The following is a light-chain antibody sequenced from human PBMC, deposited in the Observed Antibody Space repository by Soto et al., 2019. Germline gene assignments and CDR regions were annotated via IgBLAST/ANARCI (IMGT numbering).Light chain of an antibody. J-gene: IGKJ4*01. CDR2: DTS. Sequence: EVVMTQPPDTRSWSPGVEATLSSRASQKVHSDLAGYQQNPGQAPRLVIYDTSTRATDIPVRFTGGGSGTEFTLTISSLKSEDFAVYYCQQYNNWPLTFGGGTKVEIK. CDR3: QQYNNWPLT. V-gene: IGKV3-15*01. CDR1: QKVHSD.